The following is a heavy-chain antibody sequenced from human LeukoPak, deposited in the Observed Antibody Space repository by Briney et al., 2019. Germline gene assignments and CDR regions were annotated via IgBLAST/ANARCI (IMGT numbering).Heavy chain of an antibody. Sequence: GGSLRLSCAASGFTFSSYAMSWVRQAPGKGLEWVSVISGGGGSTYYADSVKGRFTISRDNSKNTLYLQMNSLRAEDTAVYYCAKYLPNQLLKDWGQGTLVTVSS. J-gene: IGHJ4*02. CDR1: GFTFSSYA. V-gene: IGHV3-23*01. D-gene: IGHD2-2*01. CDR2: ISGGGGST. CDR3: AKYLPNQLLKD.